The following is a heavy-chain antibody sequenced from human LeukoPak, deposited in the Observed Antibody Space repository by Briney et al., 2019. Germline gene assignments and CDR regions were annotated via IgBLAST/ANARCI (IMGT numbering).Heavy chain of an antibody. V-gene: IGHV4-4*07. CDR1: GGSISSYY. J-gene: IGHJ3*02. CDR2: IYTSGST. Sequence: PSETLSLTCTVSGGSISSYYWSWIRQPAGKGLEWIGRIYTSGSTNYNPSLKSRVTISVDTSKNQFSLKLSSVTAADTAVYYCARVEKSPYSSSSIAFDIWGQGTMVTVSS. CDR3: ARVEKSPYSSSSIAFDI. D-gene: IGHD6-6*01.